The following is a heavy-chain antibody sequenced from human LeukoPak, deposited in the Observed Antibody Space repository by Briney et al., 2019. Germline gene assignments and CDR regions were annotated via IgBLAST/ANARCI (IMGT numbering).Heavy chain of an antibody. V-gene: IGHV3-73*01. Sequence: GGSLRLSCAASGFTFSGSVMHWVRQASGKGLEWVGRITSKPNSYATVYAASVKGSFTISSDDSKNTAYLQMNSLKTEDTAVYYCTGGSGWYSPDYWGQGTLVTVSS. CDR2: ITSKPNSYAT. D-gene: IGHD6-19*01. CDR1: GFTFSGSV. J-gene: IGHJ4*02. CDR3: TGGSGWYSPDY.